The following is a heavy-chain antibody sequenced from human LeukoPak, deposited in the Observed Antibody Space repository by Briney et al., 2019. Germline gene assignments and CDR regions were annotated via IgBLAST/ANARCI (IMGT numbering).Heavy chain of an antibody. D-gene: IGHD3-22*01. CDR2: IWYDGSNK. CDR1: GFTFSSYG. V-gene: IGHV3-33*06. CDR3: AKGNYDSSGYYYFDY. Sequence: PGGSLRLSCAASGFTFSSYGMHWVRQAPGKGLEWVAVIWYDGSNKYYADSVRGRFTISRDNSKNTLYLQMSSLRAEDTAVYYCAKGNYDSSGYYYFDYWGQGTLVTVSS. J-gene: IGHJ4*02.